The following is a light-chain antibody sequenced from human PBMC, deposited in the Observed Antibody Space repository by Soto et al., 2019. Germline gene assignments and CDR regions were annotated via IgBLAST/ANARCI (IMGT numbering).Light chain of an antibody. Sequence: QSALTQPRSVSGSPGQSVTISCTGTSSDVGGYNYVSWYQQHPGKAPKLMIYDVSKRPSGVPDRFSGSKSGNTASLTISGLQAEDEADYYCCSYVSSKTYLFGTGTKLTVL. CDR2: DVS. CDR1: SSDVGGYNY. CDR3: CSYVSSKTYL. V-gene: IGLV2-11*01. J-gene: IGLJ1*01.